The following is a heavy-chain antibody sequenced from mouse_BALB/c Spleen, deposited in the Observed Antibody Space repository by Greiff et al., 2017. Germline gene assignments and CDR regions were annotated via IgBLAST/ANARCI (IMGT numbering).Heavy chain of an antibody. V-gene: IGHV5-4*02. CDR1: GFTFSDYY. Sequence: EVNVVESGGGLVKPGGSLKLSCAASGFTFSDYYMYWVRQTPEKRLEWVATISDGGSYTYYPDSVKGRFTISRDNAKNNLYLQMSSLKSEDTAMYYCARDYGSSSYYAMDYWGQGTSVTVSS. J-gene: IGHJ4*01. CDR2: ISDGGSYT. CDR3: ARDYGSSSYYAMDY. D-gene: IGHD1-1*01.